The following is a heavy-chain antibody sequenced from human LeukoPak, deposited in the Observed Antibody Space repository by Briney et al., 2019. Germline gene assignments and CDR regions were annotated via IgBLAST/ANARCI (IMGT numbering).Heavy chain of an antibody. Sequence: ASVKVSCKASGYTFTSYYINWVRQATGQGPEWMGWMNPNSGNTDYAQRFQGRVTMTRNTSISTAYMELSSLRSEDTAVYYCARVRGGDYYGSENPAFDYWGQGTLVTVSS. CDR1: GYTFTSYY. D-gene: IGHD3-10*01. CDR3: ARVRGGDYYGSENPAFDY. J-gene: IGHJ4*02. V-gene: IGHV1-8*01. CDR2: MNPNSGNT.